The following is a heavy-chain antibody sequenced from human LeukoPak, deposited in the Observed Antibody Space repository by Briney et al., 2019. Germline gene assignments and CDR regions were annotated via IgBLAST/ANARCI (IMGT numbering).Heavy chain of an antibody. D-gene: IGHD3-3*01. J-gene: IGHJ4*02. Sequence: ASVKVSCKASGYTFASHDINWVRQATGQGLEWMGWMNPNSGNTGYAQKFQGRVTMTRNTSISTAYMELSSLRSEDTAVYYCARGGKYYDFWSGYYHPFDYWGQGTLVTVSS. CDR3: ARGGKYYDFWSGYYHPFDY. CDR2: MNPNSGNT. CDR1: GYTFASHD. V-gene: IGHV1-8*01.